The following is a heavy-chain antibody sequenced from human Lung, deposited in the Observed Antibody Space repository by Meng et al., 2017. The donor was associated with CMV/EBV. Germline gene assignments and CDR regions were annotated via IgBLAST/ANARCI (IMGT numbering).Heavy chain of an antibody. J-gene: IGHJ1*01. CDR2: IPHRGSS. Sequence: QVQVRESGPALVKPSETLSLTCAVSGDSITNHNWWAWVRQPPGKGLEWIGEIPHRGSSAYNPSLKRRVSMSIDKSKNQFSLKLTSVTAADTAVYHCLRRSGGSVWGQGTLVTVSS. CDR1: GDSITNHNW. V-gene: IGHV4-4*02. CDR3: LRRSGGSV. D-gene: IGHD5-12*01.